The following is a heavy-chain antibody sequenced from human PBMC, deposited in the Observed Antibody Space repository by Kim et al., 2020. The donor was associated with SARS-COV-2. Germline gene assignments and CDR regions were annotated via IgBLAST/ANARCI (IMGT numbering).Heavy chain of an antibody. D-gene: IGHD2-2*01. J-gene: IGHJ6*02. CDR2: IYYSGST. Sequence: SETLSLTCTVSGGSISSYYWSWIRQPPGKGLEWIGYIYYSGSTNYNPSLKSRVTISVDTSKNQFSLKLSSVTAADMAVYYCARLGAIYYGMDVWGQGTTVTVSS. V-gene: IGHV4-59*08. CDR3: ARLGAIYYGMDV. CDR1: GGSISSYY.